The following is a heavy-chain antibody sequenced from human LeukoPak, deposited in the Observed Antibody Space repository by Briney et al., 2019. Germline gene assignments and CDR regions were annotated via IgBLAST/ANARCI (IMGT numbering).Heavy chain of an antibody. Sequence: WGSLRLSCAASGFSFSNYAMSWVRQAPGKGLEWVSAISGRDGSTYYAGSVKGRFTISRDNSKNTLYLQMNSLRGEDTAVYYCAKSGGVRFDPWGQGTLVTVSS. CDR1: GFSFSNYA. J-gene: IGHJ5*02. CDR3: AKSGGVRFDP. D-gene: IGHD3-16*01. V-gene: IGHV3-23*01. CDR2: ISGRDGST.